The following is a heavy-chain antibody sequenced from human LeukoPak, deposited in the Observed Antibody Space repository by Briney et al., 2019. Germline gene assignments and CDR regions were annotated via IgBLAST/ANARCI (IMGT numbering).Heavy chain of an antibody. CDR2: IRQDDSEK. Sequence: GGSLRLSCSASGFTFSDYWMMWVRQAPGKGLEWVGNIRQDDSEKNYVDSVKGRFTISRDHAKFSLYLQMNSLRAEDTAIYSCATDRKVGTWDPRFNYWGQGTLVTVSS. D-gene: IGHD4-23*01. CDR3: ATDRKVGTWDPRFNY. V-gene: IGHV3-7*01. CDR1: GFTFSDYW. J-gene: IGHJ4*02.